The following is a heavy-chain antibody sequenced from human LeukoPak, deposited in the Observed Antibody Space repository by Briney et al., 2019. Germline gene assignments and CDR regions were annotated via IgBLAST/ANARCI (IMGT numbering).Heavy chain of an antibody. CDR3: ARADYGHYFDY. Sequence: ASVKVSCKASGYAFTGYYIHWVRQAPGQGLEWMGWINPTSGGTTYAQKFQGSVTMTRDTSISTAYMELSRLISDDTAVYYCARADYGHYFDYWGQGTLVTVSS. V-gene: IGHV1-2*02. CDR1: GYAFTGYY. J-gene: IGHJ4*02. CDR2: INPTSGGT. D-gene: IGHD4-17*01.